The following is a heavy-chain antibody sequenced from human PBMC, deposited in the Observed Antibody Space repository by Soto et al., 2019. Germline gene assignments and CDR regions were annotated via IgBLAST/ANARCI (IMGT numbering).Heavy chain of an antibody. CDR1: GYSFAGYW. D-gene: IGHD3-22*01. CDR3: ARQIYNSDTGPNFQYYFDS. J-gene: IGHJ4*02. Sequence: GESLKISCKGSGYSFAGYWITWVRQKPGKGLEWMGRIDPSDSQTYYSPSFRGHVTISVTKSITTVFLQWSSLRASDTAMYYCARQIYNSDTGPNFQYYFDSWGQGTPVTVS. CDR2: IDPSDSQT. V-gene: IGHV5-10-1*01.